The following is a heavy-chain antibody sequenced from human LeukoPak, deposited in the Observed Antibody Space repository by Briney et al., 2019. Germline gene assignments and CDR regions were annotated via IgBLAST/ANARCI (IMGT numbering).Heavy chain of an antibody. CDR3: AKDLGYRYDSSGYPDY. J-gene: IGHJ4*02. CDR2: ISYDGSNK. Sequence: GRSLRLSCAASRFTFSSYDMHWVRQAPGKGLEWVAIISYDGSNKYYADSVKGRFTISRDNSKNTLYLQMNSLRAEDTAVYYCAKDLGYRYDSSGYPDYWGQGTLVTVSS. CDR1: RFTFSSYD. D-gene: IGHD3-22*01. V-gene: IGHV3-30*18.